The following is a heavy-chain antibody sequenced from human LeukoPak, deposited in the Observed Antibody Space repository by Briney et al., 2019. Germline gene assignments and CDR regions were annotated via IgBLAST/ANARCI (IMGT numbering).Heavy chain of an antibody. J-gene: IGHJ5*02. V-gene: IGHV4-4*07. Sequence: SETLSLTCTVSGGSISSYFWSWIRQPGGKGLEWIGRIYTSGSTNYNPSLRSRVTISVDTSKSQFSLKLNSVTAADTAVYYCARRIVSVPAIQQGIWLDPWGQGALFSASS. CDR1: GGSISSYF. CDR2: IYTSGST. CDR3: ARRIVSVPAIQQGIWLDP. D-gene: IGHD2-21*02.